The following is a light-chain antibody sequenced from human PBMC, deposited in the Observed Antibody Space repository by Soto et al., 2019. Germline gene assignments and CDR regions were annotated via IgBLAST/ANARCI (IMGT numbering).Light chain of an antibody. CDR3: QKANSFPLT. V-gene: IGKV1-9*01. CDR2: GES. Sequence: DLQLTQSPSFLSSSLGDSVTITCRASQGTSSYLAWFQQKTGRAPKLLIYGESTLQSGVPERLSGSGSGTDLNLTISKLQPEDFATYYCQKANSFPLTFGGGTKVDIK. J-gene: IGKJ4*01. CDR1: QGTSSY.